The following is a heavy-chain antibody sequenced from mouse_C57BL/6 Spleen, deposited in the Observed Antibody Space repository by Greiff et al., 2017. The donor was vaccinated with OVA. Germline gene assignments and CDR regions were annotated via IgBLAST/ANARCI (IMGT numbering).Heavy chain of an antibody. D-gene: IGHD2-2*01. V-gene: IGHV5-9-1*02. CDR3: TRDGGTMVTTGFAY. CDR1: GFTFSSYA. Sequence: EVQLQESGEGLVKPGGSLKLSCAASGFTFSSYAMSWVRQTPEKRLEWVAYISSGGDYIYYADTVKGRFTISRDNARNTLYLQMSSLKSEDTAMYYCTRDGGTMVTTGFAYWGQGTLVTVSA. J-gene: IGHJ3*01. CDR2: ISSGGDYI.